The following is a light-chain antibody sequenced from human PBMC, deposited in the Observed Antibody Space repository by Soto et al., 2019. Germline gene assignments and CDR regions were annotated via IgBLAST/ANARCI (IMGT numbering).Light chain of an antibody. V-gene: IGKV3-11*01. J-gene: IGKJ4*01. CDR2: DAS. Sequence: EIVLTQSPATLSLSPGERATLSCRASQSVSSYLAWYQQKPGQAPRLLIYDASNSATGIPARFSGSGSGTDFTLTISSLEPEDFAVYYCQHRSNWLPLTFGGGTKVEIK. CDR3: QHRSNWLPLT. CDR1: QSVSSY.